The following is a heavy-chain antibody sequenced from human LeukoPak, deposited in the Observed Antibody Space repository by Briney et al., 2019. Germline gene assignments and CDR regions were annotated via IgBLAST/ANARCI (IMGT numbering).Heavy chain of an antibody. CDR3: ARRIAAADNWFDP. CDR2: IYPGDSDT. D-gene: IGHD6-13*01. Sequence: GESLKISCKGSGYSFTSYWIGWVRQMPGKGLEWMGIIYPGDSDTRYSPSFQGQVTISADKSISTAYLQWSSLKASDTAMHYCARRIAAADNWFDPWGQGTLVTVSS. V-gene: IGHV5-51*01. CDR1: GYSFTSYW. J-gene: IGHJ5*02.